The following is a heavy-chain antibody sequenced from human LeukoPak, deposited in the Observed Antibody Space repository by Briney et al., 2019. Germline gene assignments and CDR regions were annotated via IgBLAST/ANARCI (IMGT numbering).Heavy chain of an antibody. Sequence: GASLQISCEGAGSIFTSYWIGGGRPLPGKGVEWMGIIYTGDSDTKDSPSFQGQVTISADKSISTACLQWSSLKASDTAMYYCARRLPSYSSSWYWFDPWGQGTLVTVSS. D-gene: IGHD6-13*01. CDR3: ARRLPSYSSSWYWFDP. CDR1: GSIFTSYW. J-gene: IGHJ5*02. CDR2: IYTGDSDT. V-gene: IGHV5-51*01.